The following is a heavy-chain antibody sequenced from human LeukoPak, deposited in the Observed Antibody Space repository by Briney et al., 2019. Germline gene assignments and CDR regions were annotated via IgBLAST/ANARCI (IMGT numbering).Heavy chain of an antibody. CDR1: SDSISSGDYY. V-gene: IGHV4-30-4*08. Sequence: SETLSLTCTVSSDSISSGDYYWSWIRQPPGKGLEWIGYIYYSGSTYYNPSLKSRVTISVDTSKNQFSLKLSSVTAADTAVYYCARDLRYRGYKPPAYYFDYWGQGTLVTVSS. D-gene: IGHD5-12*01. CDR3: ARDLRYRGYKPPAYYFDY. CDR2: IYYSGST. J-gene: IGHJ4*02.